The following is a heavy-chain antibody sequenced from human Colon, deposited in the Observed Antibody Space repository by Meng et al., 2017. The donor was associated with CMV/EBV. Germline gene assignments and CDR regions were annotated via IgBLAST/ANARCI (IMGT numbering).Heavy chain of an antibody. D-gene: IGHD3-3*01. CDR2: INPDSGGT. J-gene: IGHJ5*02. CDR3: ARGGTVFGTGGWFDP. Sequence: SGYTFTGYYMYWVRQAPGQGLEWMGWINPDSGGTKYAQNFQGRVTMTRDTSINTACMDLSRLTSDDTAVYYCARGGTVFGTGGWFDPWGQGTLVTSPQ. V-gene: IGHV1-2*02. CDR1: GYTFTGYY.